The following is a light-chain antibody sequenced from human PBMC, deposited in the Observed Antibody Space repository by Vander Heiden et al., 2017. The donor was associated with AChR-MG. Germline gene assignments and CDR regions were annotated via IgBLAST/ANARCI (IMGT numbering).Light chain of an antibody. CDR1: QSISSY. Sequence: DIQMTQSPSSLSASVGDRVTITCRASQSISSYLNWYQQKPGKAPKLLIYAASSLKSGVQSRFSGSGSGTDFTLTISRLQTEDFETYYCQQSYSNPRNVGQGNELEIK. V-gene: IGKV1-39*01. CDR2: AAS. CDR3: QQSYSNPRN. J-gene: IGKJ2*01.